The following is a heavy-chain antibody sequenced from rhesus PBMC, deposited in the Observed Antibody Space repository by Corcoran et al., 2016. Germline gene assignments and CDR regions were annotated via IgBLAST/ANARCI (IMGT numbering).Heavy chain of an antibody. D-gene: IGHD2-27*01. CDR3: ASSVFRIGLYSLVDY. Sequence: QVQLQESGPAVVKPSETLYLTCAVSGGSISSITWWSWFRQSTGKRRGWFWGIYDSGGKTGDNPSPMLLCSTSEDTVKIQFSPNLRTVTAADLSVDYGASSVFRIGLYSLVDYWGHGVLVTVSS. J-gene: IGHJ4*01. CDR2: IYDSGGKT. CDR1: GGSISSITW. V-gene: IGHV4-93*01.